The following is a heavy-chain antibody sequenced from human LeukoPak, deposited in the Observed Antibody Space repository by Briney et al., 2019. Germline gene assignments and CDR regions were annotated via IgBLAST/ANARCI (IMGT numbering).Heavy chain of an antibody. J-gene: IGHJ6*03. CDR1: GDSITGYY. V-gene: IGHV4-39*07. CDR3: ARAVSWTDYYYYMDV. D-gene: IGHD6-13*01. Sequence: PSETLSLTCSVSGDSITGYYWGWIRQPPGKGLEWIGNIYYTGNTYYNSSLKSRVTISLDTSKNQFSLKVISMTAADTAVYYCARAVSWTDYYYYMDVWGKGTTVTVSS. CDR2: IYYTGNT.